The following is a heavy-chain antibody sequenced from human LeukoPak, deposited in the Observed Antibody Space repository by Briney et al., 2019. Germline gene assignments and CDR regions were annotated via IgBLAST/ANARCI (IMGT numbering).Heavy chain of an antibody. D-gene: IGHD2-15*01. Sequence: GGSLRLSCAASGFTFSSYEMNWVRQAPGKGLEWVSYISSSGSTIYYADSVKGRFTISRDNAKNSLYLQMNSLRAEDTAVYYCASLGYCGGGSCPPPRVDVGGKGPTVTAPS. CDR3: ASLGYCGGGSCPPPRVDV. CDR1: GFTFSSYE. J-gene: IGHJ6*04. V-gene: IGHV3-48*03. CDR2: ISSSGSTI.